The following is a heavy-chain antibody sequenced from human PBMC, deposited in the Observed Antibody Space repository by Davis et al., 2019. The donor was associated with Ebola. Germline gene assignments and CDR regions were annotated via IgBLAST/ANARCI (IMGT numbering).Heavy chain of an antibody. CDR2: INWNGGST. Sequence: GESLKISCTASGFTFDDYAMTWVRQAPGKGLEWVSGINWNGGSTGYADSVKGRFTISRDNAKNSLFLQMNSLRAEDTAVYYCARERQWLPPKYFDYWGQGTLVTVSS. CDR3: ARERQWLPPKYFDY. V-gene: IGHV3-20*04. CDR1: GFTFDDYA. J-gene: IGHJ4*02. D-gene: IGHD6-19*01.